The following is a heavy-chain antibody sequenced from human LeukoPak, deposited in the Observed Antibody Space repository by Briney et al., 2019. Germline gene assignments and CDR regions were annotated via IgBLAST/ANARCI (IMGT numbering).Heavy chain of an antibody. CDR2: IKSKTDGGTT. V-gene: IGHV3-15*01. J-gene: IGHJ4*02. D-gene: IGHD2-2*01. CDR3: TTGYCSSTSCYDRYFDY. CDR1: GFSFSNAW. Sequence: GSLRLSCAASGFSFSNAWMSWVRQAPGKALEWVGRIKSKTDGGTTDYAAPVKGRFTISRDDSKNTLYLQMNSLKTEDTAVYYCTTGYCSSTSCYDRYFDYWGQGTLVTVSS.